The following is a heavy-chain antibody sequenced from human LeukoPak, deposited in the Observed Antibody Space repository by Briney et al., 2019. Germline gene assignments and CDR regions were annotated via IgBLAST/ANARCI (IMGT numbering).Heavy chain of an antibody. V-gene: IGHV3-15*01. CDR3: TTDWTLGPPPSGDY. J-gene: IGHJ4*02. Sequence: GGSLRLSCAASGFTFSSYGMHWVRQAPGKGLEWVGRIKSKTDGCTTDYAAPVKGRFTISRDDSKNTLYLQMNSLKTEDTAEYYCTTDWTLGPPPSGDYWGQGTLVTVSS. CDR1: GFTFSSYG. D-gene: IGHD3/OR15-3a*01. CDR2: IKSKTDGCTT.